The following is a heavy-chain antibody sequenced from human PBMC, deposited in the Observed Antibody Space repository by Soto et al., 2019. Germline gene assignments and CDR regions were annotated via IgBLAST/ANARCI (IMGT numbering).Heavy chain of an antibody. CDR1: GGSISSGDYY. D-gene: IGHD2-2*01. Sequence: KTSETLSLTCTVSGGSISSGDYYWSWIRQPSGKGLEWIGYIYYSGSTYYNPSLKSRVTISVDTSKNQFSLKLSSVTAADTAVYYCARVLQDIVVVPAASRPKPNWFDPCGQGTLVTVSS. CDR3: ARVLQDIVVVPAASRPKPNWFDP. CDR2: IYYSGST. V-gene: IGHV4-30-4*01. J-gene: IGHJ5*02.